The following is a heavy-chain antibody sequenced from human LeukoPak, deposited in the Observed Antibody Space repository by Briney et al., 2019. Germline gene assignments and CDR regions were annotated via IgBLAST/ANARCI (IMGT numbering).Heavy chain of an antibody. D-gene: IGHD4-11*01. Sequence: PSETLSLTCTVSGYSISSGYYWGWIRQPAGKGLEWIGSIHHTGSTYYNPSLKSRVTISVDTSKNQFSLKLSSVTAADTAVYYCARAPIQYHFDYWGQGTLVTVSS. J-gene: IGHJ4*02. CDR1: GYSISSGYY. CDR3: ARAPIQYHFDY. CDR2: IHHTGST. V-gene: IGHV4-38-2*02.